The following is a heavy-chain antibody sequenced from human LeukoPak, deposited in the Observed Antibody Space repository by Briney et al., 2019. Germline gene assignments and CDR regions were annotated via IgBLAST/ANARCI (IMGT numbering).Heavy chain of an antibody. V-gene: IGHV1-18*01. D-gene: IGHD6-19*01. J-gene: IGHJ4*02. CDR1: GYTLTSYG. CDR2: ISAYNGNT. CDR3: ARDQALAVAGTYFDY. Sequence: ASVKVSCKASGYTLTSYGISWVRQAPGQGLEWMGWISAYNGNTNYAQKLQGRVTMTTDTSTNTAYMELRSLRSDDTAVYYCARDQALAVAGTYFDYWGQGTLVTVSS.